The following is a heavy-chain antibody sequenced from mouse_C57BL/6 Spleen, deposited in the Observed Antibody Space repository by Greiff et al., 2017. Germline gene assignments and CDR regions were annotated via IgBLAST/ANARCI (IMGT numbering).Heavy chain of an antibody. CDR3: AREEGTARDIDDAMDY. Sequence: VQLQQPGAELVKPGASVKLSCKASGYTFTSYWMHWVKQRPGRGLEWIGRIDPNSGGTKYNEKFKSKATLTVDKPSSTAYMQLSSLTSEDSAVYYGAREEGTARDIDDAMDYWGQGTSVTVSS. V-gene: IGHV1-72*01. CDR1: GYTFTSYW. J-gene: IGHJ4*01. D-gene: IGHD3-3*01. CDR2: IDPNSGGT.